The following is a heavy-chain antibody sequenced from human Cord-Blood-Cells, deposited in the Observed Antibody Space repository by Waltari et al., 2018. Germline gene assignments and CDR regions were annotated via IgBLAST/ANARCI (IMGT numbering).Heavy chain of an antibody. J-gene: IGHJ6*02. Sequence: QVQLVQSGAEVKKPGASVKVSCKASGYTFTGYYMHWVRQAPGQGLEWRGWINPNRGGTNYAQKFQGRVTMTRDTSISTAYMELSRLRSDDTAVYYCARGYSSSYYYYGMDVWGQGTTVTVSS. CDR2: INPNRGGT. CDR3: ARGYSSSYYYYGMDV. V-gene: IGHV1-2*02. CDR1: GYTFTGYY. D-gene: IGHD6-6*01.